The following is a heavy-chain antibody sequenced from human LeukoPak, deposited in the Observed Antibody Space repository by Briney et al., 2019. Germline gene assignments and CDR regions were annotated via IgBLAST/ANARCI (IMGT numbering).Heavy chain of an antibody. CDR1: GFTFDDYA. V-gene: IGHV3-9*03. J-gene: IGHJ4*02. D-gene: IGHD2-15*01. CDR2: ISWNSGSI. Sequence: GGSLRLSCAASGFTFDDYAMHWVQQAPGKGLEWVSGISWNSGSIGYADSVKGRFTISRDNAKNSLYLQMNSLRAEDMALYYCAKGAGIKYCSGGSCHSYYFDYWGQGTLVTVSS. CDR3: AKGAGIKYCSGGSCHSYYFDY.